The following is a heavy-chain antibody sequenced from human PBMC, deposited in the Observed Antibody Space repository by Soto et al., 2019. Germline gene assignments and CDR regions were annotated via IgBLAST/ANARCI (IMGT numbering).Heavy chain of an antibody. CDR3: TRDSGCGGDCYEDYFDY. D-gene: IGHD2-21*02. V-gene: IGHV3-49*03. Sequence: EVQLVESGGDLVQPGRSLRLSCTASGFTFGDYAMSWFRQAPGEGLEWVGFIRSKTYGGTAEYAASVRGRFTISRDDSKSSAYLQMNSLRTEDTAVYFCTRDSGCGGDCYEDYFDYWGQGTLVTVSS. CDR2: IRSKTYGGTA. J-gene: IGHJ4*02. CDR1: GFTFGDYA.